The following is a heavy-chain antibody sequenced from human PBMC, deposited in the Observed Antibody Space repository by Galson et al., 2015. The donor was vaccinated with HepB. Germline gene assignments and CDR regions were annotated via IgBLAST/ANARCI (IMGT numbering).Heavy chain of an antibody. CDR1: GYTFTSYA. V-gene: IGHV1-3*01. J-gene: IGHJ4*02. CDR3: ARDLPSGRAAAGMKGDY. D-gene: IGHD6-13*01. Sequence: SVRVSCTASGYTFTSYAMHWVRQAPGQRLEWMGWINAGNGNTKYSQKFQGRVTITRDTSASTAYMELSSLRSEDTAVYYCARDLPSGRAAAGMKGDYWGQGTLVTVSS. CDR2: INAGNGNT.